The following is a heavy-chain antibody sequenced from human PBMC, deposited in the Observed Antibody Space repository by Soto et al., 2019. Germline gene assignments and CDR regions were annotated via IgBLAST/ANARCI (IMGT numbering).Heavy chain of an antibody. V-gene: IGHV1-69*02. CDR1: GGTFSSYT. CDR3: AYYYYDSSGYYRTSDY. CDR2: IIPILGIA. J-gene: IGHJ4*02. D-gene: IGHD3-22*01. Sequence: QVQLVQSGAEVKKPGSSVKVSCKASGGTFSSYTISWVRQAPGQGLEWMGRIIPILGIANYAQKFQGRVTITADKSTSTAYMELSSLRSEDTAVYYCAYYYYDSSGYYRTSDYWGQGTLVTVSS.